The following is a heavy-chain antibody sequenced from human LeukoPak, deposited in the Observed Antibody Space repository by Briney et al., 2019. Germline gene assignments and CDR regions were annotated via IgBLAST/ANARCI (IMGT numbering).Heavy chain of an antibody. CDR2: IYYSGST. V-gene: IGHV4-59*01. CDR3: ASSVVRVDSSGWPFDY. J-gene: IGHJ4*02. D-gene: IGHD6-19*01. Sequence: PSETLSLTCTVSGGSISSYYWSWIRQPPGKGLEWIGYIYYSGSTNYNPSLKSRVTISVDTSKNQFSLKLSSVTAADTAVYYCASSVVRVDSSGWPFDYWGQGNLVTVSS. CDR1: GGSISSYY.